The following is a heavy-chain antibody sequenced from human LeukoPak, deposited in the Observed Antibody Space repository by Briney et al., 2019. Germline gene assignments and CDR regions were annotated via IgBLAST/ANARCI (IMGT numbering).Heavy chain of an antibody. CDR2: IYYSGST. J-gene: IGHJ4*02. V-gene: IGHV4-59*01. CDR1: GGSISSYY. Sequence: SETLSLTCTVSGGSISSYYWSWIRQPPGKGLEWIGYIYYSGSTNYNPSLKSRVTISVDTSKNQFSLRLSSVTAADTAVYYCARGGDGYKWSYFDYWGQGTLVTVSS. CDR3: ARGGDGYKWSYFDY. D-gene: IGHD5-24*01.